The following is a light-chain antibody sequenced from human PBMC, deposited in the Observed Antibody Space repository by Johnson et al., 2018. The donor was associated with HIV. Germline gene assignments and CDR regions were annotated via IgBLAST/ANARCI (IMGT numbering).Light chain of an antibody. CDR3: GTWGGV. J-gene: IGLJ1*01. Sequence: QSILTQPPSVSAAPGQMVSISCSGSSSNIGKNYVSWYQQFPGTAPKLLIHENKKRPSGIPDRFSGSKSGTSANLGITGLQTGDEADYYCGTWGGVFGTGTKVTVL. V-gene: IGLV1-51*02. CDR1: SSNIGKNY. CDR2: ENK.